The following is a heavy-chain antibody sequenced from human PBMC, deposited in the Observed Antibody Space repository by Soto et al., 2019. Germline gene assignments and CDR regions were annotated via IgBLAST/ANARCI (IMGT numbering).Heavy chain of an antibody. D-gene: IGHD2-2*01. V-gene: IGHV4-30-2*01. CDR3: TRSSSTVTTLDY. J-gene: IGHJ4*02. CDR1: GGSISSGGYS. CDR2: IYHSGST. Sequence: QLQLQESGSGLVKPSQTLSLTCAVSGGSISSGGYSWSWLRQPPGKGLEWVGYIYHSGSTYYNPSLKSRGTISIDRSKNQFSLKLSSVTAADTAVYYCTRSSSTVTTLDYWGQGTLVTVSS.